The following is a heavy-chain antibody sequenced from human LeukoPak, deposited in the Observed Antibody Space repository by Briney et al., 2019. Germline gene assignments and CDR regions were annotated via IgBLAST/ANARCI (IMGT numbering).Heavy chain of an antibody. CDR1: GGSISSGGFY. J-gene: IGHJ4*02. CDR3: ARQVRPYYDSSGYSDFDY. Sequence: PSETLSLTCTVSGGSISSGGFYWSWIRQHPGKGLEWIGYIYYSGSTYYNPSLKSRVTISVDTSKNQFSLKLSSVTAADTAVYYCARQVRPYYDSSGYSDFDYWGQGTLVTVSS. D-gene: IGHD3-22*01. V-gene: IGHV4-31*03. CDR2: IYYSGST.